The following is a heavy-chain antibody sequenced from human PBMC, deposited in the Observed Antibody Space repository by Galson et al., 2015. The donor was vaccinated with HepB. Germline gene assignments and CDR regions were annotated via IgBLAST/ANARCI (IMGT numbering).Heavy chain of an antibody. V-gene: IGHV1-69*13. CDR2: SIPISGTT. D-gene: IGHD2-2*01. J-gene: IGHJ3*01. CDR3: ARHSGVVPDTILRRGGAFDF. Sequence: SVKVSCKASGDTFSNYAFSWVRQAPGQGLEWMGASIPISGTTNYAQKFQGRVTITADESTSTAYMELSSLKASDTAMYYCARHSGVVPDTILRRGGAFDFWGPGTMVAVS. CDR1: GDTFSNYA.